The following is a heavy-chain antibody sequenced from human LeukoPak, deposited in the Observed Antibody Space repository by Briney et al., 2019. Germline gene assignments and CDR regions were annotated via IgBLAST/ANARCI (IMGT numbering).Heavy chain of an antibody. V-gene: IGHV4-61*02. J-gene: IGHJ4*02. Sequence: SETLSLTCTVSGGSISSGSYYWSWIRQPAGKGLEWMGRIYTSGSTNYNPSLKSRVTISIDTSKNQFSLKLSSVTAADTAVYYCARHGVEGSGSYYTPYFDYWGQGTLVTVSS. CDR2: IYTSGST. CDR1: GGSISSGSYY. CDR3: ARHGVEGSGSYYTPYFDY. D-gene: IGHD3-10*01.